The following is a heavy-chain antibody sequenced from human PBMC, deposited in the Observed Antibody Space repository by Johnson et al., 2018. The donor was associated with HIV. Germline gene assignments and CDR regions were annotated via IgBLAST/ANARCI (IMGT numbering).Heavy chain of an antibody. V-gene: IGHV3-NL1*01. CDR3: AREREIFGVVTEDAFDI. CDR2: IYSGGST. J-gene: IGHJ3*02. D-gene: IGHD3-3*01. Sequence: QVQLVESGGDVVQPGRSLRLSCVASGFSFSTYGMHWVRQAPGKGLEWVSVIYSGGSTYYADSVKGRFTISRDNAKNSLYLQMNSLRAEDTAVYYCAREREIFGVVTEDAFDIWGQGTMVTVSS. CDR1: GFSFSTYG.